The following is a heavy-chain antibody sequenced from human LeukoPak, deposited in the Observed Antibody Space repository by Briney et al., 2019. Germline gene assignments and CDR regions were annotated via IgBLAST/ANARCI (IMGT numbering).Heavy chain of an antibody. CDR3: AKGGAGYDSSGYYAPIGY. V-gene: IGHV3-23*01. Sequence: PGGSLRLSCAASGFTFDDYGMSWVRQAPGKGLEWVSAISGSGGSTYYADSVKGRFTISRDNSKNTLYLQMNSLRAEDTAVYYCAKGGAGYDSSGYYAPIGYWGQGTLVTVSS. D-gene: IGHD3-22*01. J-gene: IGHJ4*02. CDR2: ISGSGGST. CDR1: GFTFDDYG.